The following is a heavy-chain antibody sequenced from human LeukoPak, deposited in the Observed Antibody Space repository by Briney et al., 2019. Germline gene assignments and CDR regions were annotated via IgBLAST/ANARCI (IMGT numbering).Heavy chain of an antibody. J-gene: IGHJ6*03. CDR3: AREGVATIGGYYYYYMDV. CDR1: GYTFTSYS. D-gene: IGHD5-24*01. V-gene: IGHV1-18*01. CDR2: ISAYSGNT. Sequence: ASVKVSCKASGYTFTSYSISSVRQAPGQGLEWMGWISAYSGNTNYAQKLQDRVTMTTDTSTSTAYMELRSLRSDDTAVYYCAREGVATIGGYYYYYMDVWGKGTTVTVSS.